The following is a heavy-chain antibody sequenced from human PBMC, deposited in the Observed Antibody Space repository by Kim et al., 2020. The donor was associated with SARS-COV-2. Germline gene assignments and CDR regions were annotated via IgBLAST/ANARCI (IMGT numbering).Heavy chain of an antibody. CDR3: AKGERITMVRGVPIYYYYGMDV. D-gene: IGHD3-10*01. CDR2: ISGSGGST. V-gene: IGHV3-23*01. CDR1: GFTFSSYA. J-gene: IGHJ6*02. Sequence: GGSLRLSCAASGFTFSSYAMSWVRQAPGKGLEWVSAISGSGGSTYYADSVKGRFTISRDNSKNTLYLQMNSLRAEDTAVYYCAKGERITMVRGVPIYYYYGMDVWGQGTTVTVSS.